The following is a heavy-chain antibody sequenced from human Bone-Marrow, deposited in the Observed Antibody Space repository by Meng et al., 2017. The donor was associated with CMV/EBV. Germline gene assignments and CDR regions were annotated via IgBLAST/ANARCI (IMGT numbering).Heavy chain of an antibody. CDR3: ARDLLGFNGMDV. CDR1: GGSFSGYY. CDR2: IYYSGST. Sequence: SETLSLTCAVYGGSFSGYYWSWIRQPPGKGLEWIGYIYYSGSTNYNPSLKSRVTISVDTSKNQFSLKLSSVTAADTAVYYCARDLLGFNGMDVWGQGTTVTGYS. J-gene: IGHJ6*01. V-gene: IGHV4-59*01. D-gene: IGHD2/OR15-2a*01.